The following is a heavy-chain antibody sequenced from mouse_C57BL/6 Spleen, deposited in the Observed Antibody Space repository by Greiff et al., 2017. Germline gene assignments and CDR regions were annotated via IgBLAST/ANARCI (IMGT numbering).Heavy chain of an antibody. V-gene: IGHV1-42*01. J-gene: IGHJ1*03. CDR2: INPSTGGT. CDR3: ARGDYYGSREWYFDV. CDR1: GYSFTGYY. Sequence: VQLQQSGPELVKPGASVKISCKASGYSFTGYYMNWVKQSPEKSLEWIGEINPSTGGTTYNQKFKAKATLTVDKSSSTAYMQLKSLTSEDSAVYYCARGDYYGSREWYFDVWGTGTTVTVSS. D-gene: IGHD1-1*01.